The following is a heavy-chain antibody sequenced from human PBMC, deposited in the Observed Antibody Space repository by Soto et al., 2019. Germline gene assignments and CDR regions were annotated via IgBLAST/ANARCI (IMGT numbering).Heavy chain of an antibody. D-gene: IGHD6-6*01. CDR2: ISAYNGNT. V-gene: IGHV1-18*01. CDR1: GYSFTSLD. Sequence: ASVKVSCKASGYSFTSLDINWVRQTAGQGLEWMGWISAYNGNTNYAQKLQGRVTMTTDTSTSTAYMELRSLRSDDTSVYYCASEISSSDYWGQGTLVTVSS. CDR3: ASEISSSDY. J-gene: IGHJ4*02.